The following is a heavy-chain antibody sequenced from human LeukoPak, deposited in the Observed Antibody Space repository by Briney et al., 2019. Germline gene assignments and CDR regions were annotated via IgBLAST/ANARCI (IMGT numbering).Heavy chain of an antibody. CDR1: GGSISSGGYS. CDR3: AREGLTSTYFGY. J-gene: IGHJ4*02. D-gene: IGHD5/OR15-5a*01. V-gene: IGHV4-30-2*01. CDR2: IYHSGST. Sequence: SETLSLTCAVSGGSISSGGYSWSWIRQPPGKGLEWIGYIYHSGSTYYNPSLKSRVTISVDRSKNQFSLKLSSVTAADTAVYYCAREGLTSTYFGYWGQGTLVTVSS.